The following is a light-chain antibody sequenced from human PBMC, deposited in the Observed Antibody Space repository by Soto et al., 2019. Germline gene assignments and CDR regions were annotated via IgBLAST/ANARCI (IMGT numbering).Light chain of an antibody. J-gene: IGKJ1*01. CDR2: LGS. CDR1: QSLLHSNGYNY. CDR3: LNYNNAPQT. V-gene: IGKV2-28*01. Sequence: DIVMTQSPLSLPVTPGEPASISCRSSQSLLHSNGYNYLDWYLQKPGQSPQLLIYLGSNRASGVPDRFSGSGSGTDFTLKISRVEAEDVATYYCLNYNNAPQTFGQGTKVDIK.